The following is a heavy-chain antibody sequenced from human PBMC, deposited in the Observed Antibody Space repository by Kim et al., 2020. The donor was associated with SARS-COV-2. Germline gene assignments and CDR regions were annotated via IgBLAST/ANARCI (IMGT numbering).Heavy chain of an antibody. D-gene: IGHD3-9*01. J-gene: IGHJ6*02. V-gene: IGHV1-46*01. CDR1: GYTFTSYY. CDR3: ASYENYDILTGQWAPGYYYYGMDV. CDR2: INPSGGST. Sequence: ASVKVSCKASGYTFTSYYMHWVRQAPGQGLEWMGIINPSGGSTSYAQKFQGRVTMTRDTSTSTVYMELSSLRSEDTAVYYCASYENYDILTGQWAPGYYYYGMDVWGQGTTVTVSS.